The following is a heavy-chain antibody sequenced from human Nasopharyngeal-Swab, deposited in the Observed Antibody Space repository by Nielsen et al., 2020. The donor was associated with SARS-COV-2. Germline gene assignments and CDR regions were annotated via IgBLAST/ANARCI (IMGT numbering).Heavy chain of an antibody. D-gene: IGHD1-26*01. CDR2: IIPILDKP. CDR1: GGTFTTYT. V-gene: IGHV1-69*08. CDR3: ARDLQGALNYYVMDV. Sequence: SVKVSCKAYGGTFTTYTISWVRQSPGQGLEWMGWIIPILDKPNYAQKFQGRVTITADRSTSTAYMELSSLRSEDTAVYFCARDLQGALNYYVMDVWGQGTTVTVSS. J-gene: IGHJ6*02.